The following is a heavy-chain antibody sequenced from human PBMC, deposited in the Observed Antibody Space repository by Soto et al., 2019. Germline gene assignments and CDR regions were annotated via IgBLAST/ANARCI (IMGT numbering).Heavy chain of an antibody. CDR2: ISVTGDKT. J-gene: IGHJ6*02. D-gene: IGHD3-22*01. CDR3: AKGVMYYYDSSAYSTLGMDV. V-gene: IGHV3-23*01. CDR1: GFTFSIYA. Sequence: GGSLRLSCAASGFTFSIYAMSWVRQSPGKGLEWVSSISVTGDKTYYADSVKGRFTISRDNSKNTLYLQMNSLRAEDTAVYYCAKGVMYYYDSSAYSTLGMDVWGQGTTVTVSS.